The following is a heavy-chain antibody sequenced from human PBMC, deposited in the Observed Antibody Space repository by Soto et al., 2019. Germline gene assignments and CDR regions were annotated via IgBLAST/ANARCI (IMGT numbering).Heavy chain of an antibody. CDR1: GGSTTSGDQY. Sequence: SETLSLTCTVTGGSTTSGDQYWTWIRHRPGEGLEWFGYINHRGSLYYNPSLKSRVSMSVDTSKNQFSLNLSSVTAADTAVYYCAREIPQRQGRHMDVWGQGTKVTVYS. CDR2: INHRGSL. D-gene: IGHD1-1*01. V-gene: IGHV4-31*03. CDR3: AREIPQRQGRHMDV. J-gene: IGHJ6*02.